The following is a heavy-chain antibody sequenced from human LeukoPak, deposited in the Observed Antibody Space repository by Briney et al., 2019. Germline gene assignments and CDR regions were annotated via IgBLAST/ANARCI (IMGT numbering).Heavy chain of an antibody. D-gene: IGHD2-21*02. J-gene: IGHJ3*02. CDR2: FDPEDGET. CDR1: GYTLTELS. CDR3: ATIVVVTAYDAFDI. V-gene: IGHV1-24*01. Sequence: ASVKVSCKVSGYTLTELSMYWVRQAPGKGLEWMGGFDPEDGETIYARKFQGRVTMTEDTSTDTAYMELSSLRSEDTAVYYCATIVVVTAYDAFDIWGQGTMVTVSS.